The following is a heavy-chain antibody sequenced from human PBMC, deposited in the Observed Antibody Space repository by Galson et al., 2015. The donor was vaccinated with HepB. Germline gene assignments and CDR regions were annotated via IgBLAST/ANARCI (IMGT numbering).Heavy chain of an antibody. CDR3: ARDKGYSSPVLLY. CDR1: GFTFSSYA. D-gene: IGHD6-13*01. V-gene: IGHV3-30-3*01. CDR2: ISYDGSNK. Sequence: SLRLSCAASGFTFSSYAMHWVRQAPGKGLEWVAVISYDGSNKYYADSVKGRFTISRDNSKNTLYLQMNSLRAEDTAVYYCARDKGYSSPVLLYWGQGTLVTVSS. J-gene: IGHJ4*02.